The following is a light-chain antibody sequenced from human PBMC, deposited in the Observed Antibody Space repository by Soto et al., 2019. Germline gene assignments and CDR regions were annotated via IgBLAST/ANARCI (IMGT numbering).Light chain of an antibody. CDR1: SNDVGRFNY. J-gene: IGLJ1*01. Sequence: QSALTQAPSASGSPGHSVTISCAGTSNDVGRFNYVSWYQRHPGKAPKLIIYEVNKRPSGVPDRFSGSKSGNTASLTVSGLQAEDEADYFCSSFVHGTSYVFGTGTKVTVL. CDR3: SSFVHGTSYV. CDR2: EVN. V-gene: IGLV2-8*01.